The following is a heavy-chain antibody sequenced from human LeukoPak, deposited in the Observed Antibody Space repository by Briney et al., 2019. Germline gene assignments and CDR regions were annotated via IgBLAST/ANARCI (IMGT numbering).Heavy chain of an antibody. D-gene: IGHD3-16*01. CDR2: INPNSGGT. Sequence: GASVKVSCKASGYTFTGYYMHRVRQAPGQGLEWMGRINPNSGGTNYAHKFQGRVTMNRDTSISTAYMELSRLGSDDTAVYYCARDLGWGRGRSRHPNYWGQGTLVTVSS. CDR1: GYTFTGYY. CDR3: ARDLGWGRGRSRHPNY. J-gene: IGHJ4*02. V-gene: IGHV1-2*06.